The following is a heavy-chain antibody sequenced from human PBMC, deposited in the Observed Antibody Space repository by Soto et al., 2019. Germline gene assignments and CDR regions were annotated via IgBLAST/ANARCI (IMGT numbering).Heavy chain of an antibody. CDR1: GFTFSNAW. D-gene: IGHD3-22*01. V-gene: IGHV3-15*07. J-gene: IGHJ6*02. CDR2: IKSKTDGGTT. Sequence: EVQLVESGGGLVKPGGSLRLSCAASGFTFSNAWMNWVRQAPGKGLEWVGRIKSKTDGGTTDYAAPVKGRFTISRDDSKNTLYLQMNSLKTEDTAVYYCTTVKDSSGYYYGDYYGMDVWGQGTMVTVSS. CDR3: TTVKDSSGYYYGDYYGMDV.